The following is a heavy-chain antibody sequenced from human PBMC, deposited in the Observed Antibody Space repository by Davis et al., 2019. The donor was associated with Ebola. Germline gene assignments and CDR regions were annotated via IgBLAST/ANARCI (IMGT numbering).Heavy chain of an antibody. Sequence: SETLSLTCAVSGGSISSSNWWSWVRQPPGKGLEWIGYIYYSGSTNYNPSLKSRVTISVDTSKNQFSLKLSSVTAADTAVYYCASGYSYGSRWFDPWGQGTLVTVSS. V-gene: IGHV4-4*02. CDR2: IYYSGST. J-gene: IGHJ5*02. D-gene: IGHD5-18*01. CDR1: GGSISSSNW. CDR3: ASGYSYGSRWFDP.